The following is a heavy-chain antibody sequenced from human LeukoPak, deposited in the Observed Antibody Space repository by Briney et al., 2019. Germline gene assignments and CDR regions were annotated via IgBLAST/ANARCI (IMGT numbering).Heavy chain of an antibody. V-gene: IGHV5-51*01. CDR1: GYSFTSYW. CDR2: IYPGDSDT. Sequence: GESLKISCKGSGYSFTSYWIGWVRQMPGKGQEWMGIIYPGDSDTRYRPSFQGQVTISADKSISTAYLQWSSLKASYTAMYYCARLGWELLRPGAFDIWGQGTMVTVSS. J-gene: IGHJ3*02. CDR3: ARLGWELLRPGAFDI. D-gene: IGHD1-26*01.